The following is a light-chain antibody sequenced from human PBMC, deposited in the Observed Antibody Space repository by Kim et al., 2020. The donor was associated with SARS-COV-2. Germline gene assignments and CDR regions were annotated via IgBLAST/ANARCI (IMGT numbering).Light chain of an antibody. CDR3: QAWDSSTVV. CDR2: RDD. V-gene: IGLV3-1*01. CDR1: ELGNKY. J-gene: IGLJ2*01. Sequence: SYELTQPPSVSVSPGQTASITCSGDELGNKYAYWYQQRPGQSPVLVIYRDDKRPSGIPERFSGSNSGNTASLTISETQAMDEADYYCQAWDSSTVVFGGG.